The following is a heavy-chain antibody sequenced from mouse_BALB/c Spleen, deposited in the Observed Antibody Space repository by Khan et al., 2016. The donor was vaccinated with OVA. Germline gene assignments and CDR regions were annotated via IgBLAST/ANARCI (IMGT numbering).Heavy chain of an antibody. J-gene: IGHJ2*01. Sequence: QVQLKQSGAELARPGASVKLSCKSSGYTFTSYWMQWVKQRPGQALEWIGSIYPGDGDTRYSQKFKGKATLTADKSSSTAFMQLSSLASEDSAVYYCASYRLDYFDYWGQGSTRTVSS. CDR1: GYTFTSYW. CDR3: ASYRLDYFDY. D-gene: IGHD2-14*01. V-gene: IGHV1-87*01. CDR2: IYPGDGDT.